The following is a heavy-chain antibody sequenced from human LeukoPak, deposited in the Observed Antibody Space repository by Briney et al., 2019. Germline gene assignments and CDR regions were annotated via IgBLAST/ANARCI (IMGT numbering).Heavy chain of an antibody. Sequence: SETLSLTCAVYGGSFSGYYWSWIRQPPGKGLEWIGYIYYSGSTNYNPSLKSRVTISVDTSKNQFSLKLSSVTAADTAVYYCAKYNWNASNNWFDPWGQGTLVTVSS. D-gene: IGHD1-1*01. CDR2: IYYSGST. CDR1: GGSFSGYY. J-gene: IGHJ5*02. V-gene: IGHV4-59*08. CDR3: AKYNWNASNNWFDP.